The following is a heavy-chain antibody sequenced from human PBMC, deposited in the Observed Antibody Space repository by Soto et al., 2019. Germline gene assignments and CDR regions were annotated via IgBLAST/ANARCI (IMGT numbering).Heavy chain of an antibody. J-gene: IGHJ4*02. CDR1: GFTFSSYG. CDR2: ISYDGSNK. V-gene: IGHV3-30*18. Sequence: QVQLVESGGGVVQPGRSLRLSCAASGFTFSSYGMHWVRQAPGKGLEWVAVISYDGSNKYYADSVKGRFTISRDNSKNTLYQQMNSLRAEDTAVYYCAKDRRRLHLGELSLFFDYWGQGTLVTVSS. D-gene: IGHD3-16*02. CDR3: AKDRRRLHLGELSLFFDY.